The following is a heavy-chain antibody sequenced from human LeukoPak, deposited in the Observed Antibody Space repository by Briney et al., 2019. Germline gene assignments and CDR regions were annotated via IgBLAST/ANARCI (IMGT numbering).Heavy chain of an antibody. V-gene: IGHV1-69*13. CDR3: ARILSSSWYEYFHH. D-gene: IGHD6-19*01. J-gene: IGHJ1*01. CDR2: IIPIFGTA. CDR1: GGTFSNYA. Sequence: ASVKVSCKASGGTFSNYAISWVRQAPGQGLEWMGAIIPIFGTANYAQKFQGRVTITADESTSTAYMELSSLRSEDMAVYYCARILSSSWYEYFHHWGQGTLVTVSS.